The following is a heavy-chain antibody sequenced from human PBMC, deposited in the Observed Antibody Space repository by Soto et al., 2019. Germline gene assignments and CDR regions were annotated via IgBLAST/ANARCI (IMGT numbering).Heavy chain of an antibody. CDR1: GYTFTSYG. J-gene: IGHJ6*02. D-gene: IGHD3-16*02. Sequence: QVQLVQSGAEVKKPGASVKVSCKASGYTFTSYGISWVRQAPGQGLEWMGWISAYNGNTNYAQKLQGRVTMTTETSTSTAYMELRSLRSDDTAVYYCARDGRRVIDYYYYGMDVWGQGTTVTVSS. CDR2: ISAYNGNT. V-gene: IGHV1-18*04. CDR3: ARDGRRVIDYYYYGMDV.